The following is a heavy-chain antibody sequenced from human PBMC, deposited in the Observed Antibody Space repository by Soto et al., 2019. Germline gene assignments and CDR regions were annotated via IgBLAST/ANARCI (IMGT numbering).Heavy chain of an antibody. V-gene: IGHV3-30*03. Sequence: QPGGSLRLSCAASGFTFSRYWMHWVRQAPGEGLEWVAVISYDGSDKYYGDSVRDRFTISRDNSRNTLFLQMNNLRPDDTALYYCARDGSAYCSGGFCHSGSHFDSWGQGILVTVSS. CDR3: ARDGSAYCSGGFCHSGSHFDS. CDR2: ISYDGSDK. CDR1: GFTFSRYW. D-gene: IGHD2-15*01. J-gene: IGHJ4*02.